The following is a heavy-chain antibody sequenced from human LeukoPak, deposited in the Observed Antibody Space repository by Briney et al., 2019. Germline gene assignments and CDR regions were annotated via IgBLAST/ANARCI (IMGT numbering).Heavy chain of an antibody. D-gene: IGHD1-14*01. Sequence: GGSLRLSCAASGFTFSSYAMHWVRQAPGKGLEWVAVISYDGSNKYYADSVKGRFTISRDNSKNTLYLQMNSLRAEDTAVYYCARDSAAGPEPEYYFDYWGQGTLVTVSS. CDR1: GFTFSSYA. J-gene: IGHJ4*02. V-gene: IGHV3-30*01. CDR2: ISYDGSNK. CDR3: ARDSAAGPEPEYYFDY.